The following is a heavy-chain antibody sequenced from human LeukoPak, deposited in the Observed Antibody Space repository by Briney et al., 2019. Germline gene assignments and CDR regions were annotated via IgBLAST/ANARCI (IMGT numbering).Heavy chain of an antibody. J-gene: IGHJ6*04. V-gene: IGHV3-21*01. D-gene: IGHD3-10*02. Sequence: KLGGSLRLSCAASGFTFSSYSMSWVRQAPGKGLEWVSSISSGSHYIHYADSMKGRFTISRVNAKNSLYLQMNSLRAEDTAVYYCAELGITMIGGVWGKGTTVTISS. CDR2: ISSGSHYI. CDR3: AELGITMIGGV. CDR1: GFTFSSYS.